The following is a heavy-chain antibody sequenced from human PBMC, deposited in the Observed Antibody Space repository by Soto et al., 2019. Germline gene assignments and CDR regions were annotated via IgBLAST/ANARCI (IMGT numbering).Heavy chain of an antibody. Sequence: QGQLVQSGAEVKKPGASVKVSCKASGYTFTDFSISWVRQAPGQGLEWMGWISAYNGNTNYAQKVQGRVTMTTDTSTSTAYMELRSLRSDDTAVYYCARDSGNLGNWAYFFDYWGQGTLVTVSS. V-gene: IGHV1-18*01. CDR3: ARDSGNLGNWAYFFDY. D-gene: IGHD7-27*01. J-gene: IGHJ4*02. CDR1: GYTFTDFS. CDR2: ISAYNGNT.